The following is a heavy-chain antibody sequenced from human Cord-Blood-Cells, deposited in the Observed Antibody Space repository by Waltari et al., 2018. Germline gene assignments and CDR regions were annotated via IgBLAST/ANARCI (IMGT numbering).Heavy chain of an antibody. D-gene: IGHD6-13*01. CDR1: GGSISSGGYY. CDR2: IYYSGST. J-gene: IGHJ4*02. CDR3: ARRIAAAGRRPYYFDY. V-gene: IGHV4-31*03. Sequence: QVQLQESGPGLVKPSQTLSLTCTVSGGSISSGGYYWSWIRQPPGKGLEWIGYIYYSGSTYYNPSLKSRVTISVDTSKNQFSLKLSSVTAADTAVYYCARRIAAAGRRPYYFDYWGQGTLVTVSS.